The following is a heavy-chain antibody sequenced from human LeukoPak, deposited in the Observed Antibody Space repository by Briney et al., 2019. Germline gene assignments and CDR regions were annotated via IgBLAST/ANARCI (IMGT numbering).Heavy chain of an antibody. J-gene: IGHJ6*02. CDR1: GFTFSESW. Sequence: GGSLRLSCAASGFTFSESWMTWVRQVPGQGLEWVAHINHEGGGIQYVDSVKGQFTISRENAKGSVYLQMNSLRAEDTAIYHCATYINWVAGDVWGQGTTVIVSS. V-gene: IGHV3-7*01. D-gene: IGHD1-1*01. CDR3: ATYINWVAGDV. CDR2: INHEGGGI.